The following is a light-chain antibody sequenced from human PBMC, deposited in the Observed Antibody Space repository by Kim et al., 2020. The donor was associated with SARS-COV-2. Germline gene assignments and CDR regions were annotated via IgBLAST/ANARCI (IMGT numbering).Light chain of an antibody. CDR3: QQYNNWPPNT. CDR1: QSVSSN. Sequence: EIVMTQSPATLSVSPGERATLSCRASQSVSSNLAWYQQKPGQAPRLLIYGASTRATGIPARFSGSGSGTEFTLTISSLQSEDFAVYYCQQYNNWPPNTFVHGTKLEI. V-gene: IGKV3-15*01. J-gene: IGKJ2*01. CDR2: GAS.